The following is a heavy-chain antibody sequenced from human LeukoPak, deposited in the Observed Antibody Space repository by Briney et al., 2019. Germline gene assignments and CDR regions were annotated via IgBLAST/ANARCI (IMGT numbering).Heavy chain of an antibody. CDR1: GYTFTGYY. CDR2: INAGNGNT. D-gene: IGHD2-15*01. J-gene: IGHJ6*02. Sequence: ASVKVSCKASGYTFTGYYMHWVRQAPGQGLEWMGWINAGNGNTKYSQKFQGRVTISRDTSASTAYMELSSLTSEDTAVYYCARDATYCSGGTCSYYGLDVWGQGTTVTVSS. V-gene: IGHV1-3*01. CDR3: ARDATYCSGGTCSYYGLDV.